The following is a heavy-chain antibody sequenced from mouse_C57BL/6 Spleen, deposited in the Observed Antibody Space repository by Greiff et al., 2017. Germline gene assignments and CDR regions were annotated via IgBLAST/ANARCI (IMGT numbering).Heavy chain of an antibody. J-gene: IGHJ3*01. V-gene: IGHV1-82*01. CDR3: ARDDYDGDWFAY. D-gene: IGHD2-4*01. CDR2: IYPGDGDT. CDR1: GYAFSSSW. Sequence: QVQLQQSGPELVKPGASVKISCKASGYAFSSSWMNWVKQRPGKGLEWIGRIYPGDGDTNYNGKFKGKATLTADKSSSTAYMQLSSLTSEDSAVYFCARDDYDGDWFAYWGQGTLVTVSA.